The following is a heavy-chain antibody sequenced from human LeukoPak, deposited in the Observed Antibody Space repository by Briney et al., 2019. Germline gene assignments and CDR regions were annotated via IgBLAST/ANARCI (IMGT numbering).Heavy chain of an antibody. V-gene: IGHV3-9*01. J-gene: IGHJ4*02. CDR3: AKTRLRARWYYFDY. Sequence: GGSLRLSCAASGFTFDDYAMHWVRQAPGKGLEWVSGISWNSGSIGYADSVKGRFTISRDNAKNSLYLQMNSLRAEDTASYYCAKTRLRARWYYFDYWGQGTLVTVSS. D-gene: IGHD4-23*01. CDR1: GFTFDDYA. CDR2: ISWNSGSI.